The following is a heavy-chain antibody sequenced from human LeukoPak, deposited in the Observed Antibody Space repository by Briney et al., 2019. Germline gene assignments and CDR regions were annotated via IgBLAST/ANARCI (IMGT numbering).Heavy chain of an antibody. D-gene: IGHD2-2*01. CDR1: GGSISSGSYY. J-gene: IGHJ5*02. CDR3: AREIDGYCSSTSCLNWFDP. V-gene: IGHV4-61*02. CDR2: IYTSGST. Sequence: SETLSLTCTVSGGSISSGSYYWSWIRQPAGKGLEWIGRIYTSGSTNYNPSLKSRVTISVDTSKNQFSLKLSSVTAADTAVYYCAREIDGYCSSTSCLNWFDPWGQGTLVTVSP.